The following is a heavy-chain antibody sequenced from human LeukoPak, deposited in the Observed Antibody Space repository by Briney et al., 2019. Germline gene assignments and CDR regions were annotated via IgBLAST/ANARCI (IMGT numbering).Heavy chain of an antibody. CDR2: IIPILGIA. Sequence: SVKVSCKASGGTSSSYAISWVRQAPGQGLEWMGRIIPILGIANYAQKFQGRVTITADKSTSTAYMELSSLRSEDTAVYYCAGQMVRGVIIEFDYWGQGTLVTVSS. J-gene: IGHJ4*02. D-gene: IGHD3-10*01. CDR1: GGTSSSYA. CDR3: AGQMVRGVIIEFDY. V-gene: IGHV1-69*04.